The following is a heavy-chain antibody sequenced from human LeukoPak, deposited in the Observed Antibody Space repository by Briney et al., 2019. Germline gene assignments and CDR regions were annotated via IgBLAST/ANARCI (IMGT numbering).Heavy chain of an antibody. CDR3: ARGITPSGYLYYFDY. CDR2: INHSGST. D-gene: IGHD3-22*01. CDR1: GGSISSYY. V-gene: IGHV4-34*01. J-gene: IGHJ4*02. Sequence: SETLSLTCTVSGGSISSYYWSWIRQPPGEGLEWIGEINHSGSTNYNPSLKSRVTISVDTSKNQFSLKLSSVTAADTAVYYCARGITPSGYLYYFDYWGQGTLVTVSS.